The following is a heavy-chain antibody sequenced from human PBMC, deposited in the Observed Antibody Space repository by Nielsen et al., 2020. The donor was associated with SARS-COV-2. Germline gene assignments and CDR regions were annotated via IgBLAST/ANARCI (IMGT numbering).Heavy chain of an antibody. D-gene: IGHD3-10*01. CDR3: ARHVLWFGELLLDWFDP. CDR1: GGSISSSSYY. J-gene: IGHJ5*02. CDR2: IYYSGST. Sequence: SETLSLTCTVSGGSISSSSYYWGWIRQPPGKGLEWIGSIYYSGSTYYNPSLKSRVTISVDTSKNQFSLKLSSVTAADTAVYYCARHVLWFGELLLDWFDPWGQGTLVTVSS. V-gene: IGHV4-39*01.